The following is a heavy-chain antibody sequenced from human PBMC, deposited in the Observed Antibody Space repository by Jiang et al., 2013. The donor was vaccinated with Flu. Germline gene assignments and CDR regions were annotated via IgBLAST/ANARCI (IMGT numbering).Heavy chain of an antibody. CDR1: GYTFTSYA. CDR2: INAGNGNT. J-gene: IGHJ4*02. Sequence: KASGYTFTSYAMHWVRQAPGQRLEWMGWINAGNGNTKYSQKFQGRVTITRDTSASTAYMELSSLRSEDTAVYYCARLFPANRLKTFDYWGQGTLVTVSS. D-gene: IGHD2-21*01. V-gene: IGHV1-3*01. CDR3: ARLFPANRLKTFDY.